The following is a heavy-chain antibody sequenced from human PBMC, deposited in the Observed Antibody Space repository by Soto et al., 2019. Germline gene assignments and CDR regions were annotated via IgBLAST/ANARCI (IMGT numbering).Heavy chain of an antibody. CDR3: ARIYCSGGSCYPHDAFDI. V-gene: IGHV1-2*02. J-gene: IGHJ3*02. CDR1: AYTFTSYS. Sequence: GASVKVSCKASAYTFTSYSMHWVLQAPGRGLEWMGWINPNSGGTNYAQKFQGRVTMTRDTSISTAYMELSRLRSDDTAVYYCARIYCSGGSCYPHDAFDIWGQGTMVTAS. CDR2: INPNSGGT. D-gene: IGHD2-15*01.